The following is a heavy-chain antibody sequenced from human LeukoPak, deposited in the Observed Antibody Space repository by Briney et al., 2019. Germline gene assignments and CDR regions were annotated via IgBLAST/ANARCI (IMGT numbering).Heavy chain of an antibody. CDR2: IYTGGNT. Sequence: GGSLRLSCAASGFTVDSNYLSWVRQAPGKGLEWVSTIYTGGNTYYAASVKGRFTISRDNSKDMLYLQMNSLRAEDTAVYYCAKVSGRIQIWPQPFGDGMDVWGQGTTVTVSS. CDR1: GFTVDSNY. J-gene: IGHJ6*02. D-gene: IGHD3-10*01. CDR3: AKVSGRIQIWPQPFGDGMDV. V-gene: IGHV3-53*01.